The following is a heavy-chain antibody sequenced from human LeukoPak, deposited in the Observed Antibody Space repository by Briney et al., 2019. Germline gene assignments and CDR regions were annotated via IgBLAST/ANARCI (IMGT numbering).Heavy chain of an antibody. V-gene: IGHV3-21*01. J-gene: IGHJ4*02. D-gene: IGHD1-20*01. CDR2: ISSSSSHI. Sequence: GGSLRLSCAASGFTFSSYSMNWVRQAPGKGLEWVSSISSSSSHIYYADSVKGRFTISRDNSKNTLFLQMNSLRAEDTSMYYCVTDLHGINWYVDWGQGTLVTVS. CDR3: VTDLHGINWYVD. CDR1: GFTFSSYS.